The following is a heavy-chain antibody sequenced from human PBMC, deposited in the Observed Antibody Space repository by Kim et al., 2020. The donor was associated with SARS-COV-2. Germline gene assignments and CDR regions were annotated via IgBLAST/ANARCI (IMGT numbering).Heavy chain of an antibody. V-gene: IGHV3-30*04. D-gene: IGHD5-18*01. CDR2: ISYDGSNK. CDR1: GFTFSSYA. Sequence: GGSLRLSCAASGFTFSSYAMHWVRQAPGKGLEWVAVISYDGSNKYYADSVKGRFTISRDNSKNTLYLQMNSLRAEDTAVYYCARGSAVVTTYYFDYWGQGTLVTVSS. CDR3: ARGSAVVTTYYFDY. J-gene: IGHJ4*02.